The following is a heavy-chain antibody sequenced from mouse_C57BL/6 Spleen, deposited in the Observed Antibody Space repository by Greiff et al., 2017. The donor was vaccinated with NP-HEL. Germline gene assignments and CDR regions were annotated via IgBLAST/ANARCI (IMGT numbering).Heavy chain of an antibody. CDR1: GYAFSSSW. CDR3: ARSYLDYFDY. CDR2: IYPGDGDT. J-gene: IGHJ2*01. V-gene: IGHV1-82*01. D-gene: IGHD5-5*01. Sequence: QVQLQQSGPELVKPGASVKISCKASGYAFSSSWMNWVKQRPGKGLEWIGRIYPGDGDTNYNGKFKGKATLTADKSSSTAYMQLSSLTSEDSAVYFCARSYLDYFDYWGQGTTLTVSS.